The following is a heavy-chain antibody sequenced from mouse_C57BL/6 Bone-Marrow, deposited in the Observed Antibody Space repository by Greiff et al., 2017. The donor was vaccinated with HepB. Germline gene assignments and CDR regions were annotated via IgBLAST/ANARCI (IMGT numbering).Heavy chain of an antibody. V-gene: IGHV1-81*01. CDR2: IYPRSGNT. CDR3: ARSGGNLGAMDY. Sequence: QVQLKQSGAELARPGASVKLSCKASGYTFTSYGISWVKQRTGQGLEWIGEIYPRSGNTYYNEKFKGKATLTADKSSSTAYMELSSLTSEDSAVYFCARSGGNLGAMDYWGQGTSVTVSS. D-gene: IGHD2-1*01. CDR1: GYTFTSYG. J-gene: IGHJ4*01.